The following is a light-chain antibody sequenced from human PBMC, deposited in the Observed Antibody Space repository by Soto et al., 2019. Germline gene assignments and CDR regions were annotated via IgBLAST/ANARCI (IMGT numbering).Light chain of an antibody. CDR2: GAS. CDR1: ETLSSSY. J-gene: IGKJ4*01. CDR3: QQYGSALPLT. Sequence: EIVLTQSPGTLSLSPGEGATLSCRASETLSSSYLHWYQQNPGQAPRLIIFGASNRATGIPDRFSGSASGTEFTLAISRLEPEDFAVYYCQQYGSALPLTFGGGTRVETK. V-gene: IGKV3-20*01.